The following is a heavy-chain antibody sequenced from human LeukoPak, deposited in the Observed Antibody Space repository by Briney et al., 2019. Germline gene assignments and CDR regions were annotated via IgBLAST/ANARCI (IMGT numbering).Heavy chain of an antibody. CDR2: IKQDGSEK. CDR1: GFTFSSYW. CDR3: ARDVVLSGWNSFDY. J-gene: IGHJ4*02. D-gene: IGHD6-19*01. Sequence: PGGSLRLSCAASGFTFSSYWMSWVRQAPGKGLEWVANIKQDGSEKYYVDSVKGRFTISRDNAKNSLYLQMNSLRAEDTAVYYCARDVVLSGWNSFDYWGQGTLVTVSS. V-gene: IGHV3-7*01.